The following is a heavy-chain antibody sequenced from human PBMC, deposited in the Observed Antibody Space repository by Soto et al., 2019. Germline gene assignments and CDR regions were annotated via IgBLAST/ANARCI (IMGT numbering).Heavy chain of an antibody. CDR2: ISSDGSDK. Sequence: QVQLVESGGGVVQPGRSLRLSCAASGFSFSNCGMHWVRQAPGKGPEWVAAISSDGSDKYYSESVKGRFTISRDNSKNTLFLQMNSLGVEDTAVYYCVKGSEVARQELDYWGQGTLVTVSS. V-gene: IGHV3-30*18. D-gene: IGHD2-15*01. CDR1: GFSFSNCG. CDR3: VKGSEVARQELDY. J-gene: IGHJ4*02.